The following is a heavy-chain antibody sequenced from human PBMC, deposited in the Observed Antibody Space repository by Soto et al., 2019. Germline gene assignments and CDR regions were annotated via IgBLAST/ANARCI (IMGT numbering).Heavy chain of an antibody. CDR2: ISAYNGNT. J-gene: IGHJ4*02. D-gene: IGHD6-19*01. CDR1: AYPFTSYG. CDR3: ARDGAVAGIFDY. V-gene: IGHV1-18*01. Sequence: ASVKVSCKAYAYPFTSYGISGGRRAPGQVLEWMGWISAYNGNTNYAQKLQGRVTMTTDTSTSTAYMELRSLRSDDTAVYYCARDGAVAGIFDYWGQGTLVTVSS.